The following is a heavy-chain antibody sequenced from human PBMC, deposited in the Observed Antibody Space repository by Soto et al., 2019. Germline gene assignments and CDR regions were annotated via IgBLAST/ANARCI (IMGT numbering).Heavy chain of an antibody. J-gene: IGHJ4*02. D-gene: IGHD6-13*01. CDR3: ARRGSSSWYGY. Sequence: PSQTLSLTWAVAGGSISSGGYSWSWIRQPPGKGLEWIGYIYYSGSTYYNPSLKSRVTISVDTSKNQFSLKLSSVTAADTAVYYCARRGSSSWYGYWGQGTLVTVSS. CDR1: GGSISSGGYS. V-gene: IGHV4-30-2*03. CDR2: IYYSGST.